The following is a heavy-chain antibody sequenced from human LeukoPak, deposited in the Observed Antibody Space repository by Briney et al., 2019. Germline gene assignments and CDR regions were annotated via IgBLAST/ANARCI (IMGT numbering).Heavy chain of an antibody. CDR3: ARDAVDTADAV. D-gene: IGHD5-18*01. V-gene: IGHV3-74*01. J-gene: IGHJ6*02. Sequence: GRSLRLSCAASGFTFTTYWMHWVRQAPGKGLVWISHINSDGSITSYADSVKGRFTISRDNAKNTLYLQMNSLRAEDTAVYYCARDAVDTADAVWGQGTTVTVSS. CDR2: INSDGSIT. CDR1: GFTFTTYW.